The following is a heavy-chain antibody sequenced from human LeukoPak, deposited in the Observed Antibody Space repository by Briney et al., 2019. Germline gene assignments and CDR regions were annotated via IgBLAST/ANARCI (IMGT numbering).Heavy chain of an antibody. D-gene: IGHD3-22*01. CDR1: GFTFSIYS. Sequence: GGSLRLSCAASGFTFSIYSMSWVRQAPGKGLEWVSVISSSGGDTYYADSVKGRFTISRDNSKNTLYLQMNSLRAEDTAVYYCAKDMRITMILMVKAPTEFDYWGQGTLVTVSS. CDR2: ISSSGGDT. J-gene: IGHJ4*02. V-gene: IGHV3-23*01. CDR3: AKDMRITMILMVKAPTEFDY.